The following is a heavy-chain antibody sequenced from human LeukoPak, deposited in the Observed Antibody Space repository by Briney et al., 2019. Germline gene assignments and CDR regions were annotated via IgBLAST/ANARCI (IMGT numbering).Heavy chain of an antibody. Sequence: SETLSLTCAVYGGSFSGYYWSWIRQPPGKGLEWIGEINHSGSTNYNPSLKSRVTISEDTSKNQFSLKLSSVTAADTAVYYCARTQKIVVVRVWSTYGMDVWGQGTTVTVSS. CDR1: GGSFSGYY. V-gene: IGHV4-34*01. CDR2: INHSGST. J-gene: IGHJ6*02. CDR3: ARTQKIVVVRVWSTYGMDV. D-gene: IGHD3-22*01.